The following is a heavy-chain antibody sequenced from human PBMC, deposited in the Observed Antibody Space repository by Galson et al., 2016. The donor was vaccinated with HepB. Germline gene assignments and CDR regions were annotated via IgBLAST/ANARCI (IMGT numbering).Heavy chain of an antibody. V-gene: IGHV3-21*01. J-gene: IGHJ4*02. CDR2: ISSSGRYI. CDR1: GFTFSSHD. Sequence: SLRLSCAVSGFTFSSHDMNWVRQAPGTGLEWVATISSSGRYIYYAESVKGRFTISRDNAQNSLSLQMNSLTAEDTAVYFCARGARRDYGLATYSDFDFWGQGTLVTVSS. D-gene: IGHD3-10*01. CDR3: ARGARRDYGLATYSDFDF.